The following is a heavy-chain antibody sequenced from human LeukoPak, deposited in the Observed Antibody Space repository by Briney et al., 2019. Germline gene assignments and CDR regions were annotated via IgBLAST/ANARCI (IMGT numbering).Heavy chain of an antibody. CDR3: ARQMKGYSPYYYYYMDV. J-gene: IGHJ6*03. CDR2: ICPGDSDT. D-gene: IGHD6-13*01. Sequence: GESLKISCKGSGYSFTSYWIGWVRQMPGKGLEWMGIICPGDSDTRYSPSFQGQVTISADKSISTAYLQWSSLKASDTAMYYCARQMKGYSPYYYYYMDVWGKGTTVTISS. V-gene: IGHV5-51*01. CDR1: GYSFTSYW.